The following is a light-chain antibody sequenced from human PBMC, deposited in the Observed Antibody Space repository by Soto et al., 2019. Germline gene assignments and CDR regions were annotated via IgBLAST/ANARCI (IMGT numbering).Light chain of an antibody. V-gene: IGLV2-8*01. CDR2: EVT. Sequence: QSALTQPPSASGSRGQSVSISCAGTSSDVGGYNFVSWYQQHPGKAPKLILYEVTKRPSGVPDRFSGSKSGNTASLTVSGLQTEDEAHYYYSSYEGSKNRYVFGTGTKLTVL. CDR1: SSDVGGYNF. CDR3: SSYEGSKNRYV. J-gene: IGLJ1*01.